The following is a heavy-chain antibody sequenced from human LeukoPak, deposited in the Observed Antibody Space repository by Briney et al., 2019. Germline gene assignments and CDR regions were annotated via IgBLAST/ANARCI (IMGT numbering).Heavy chain of an antibody. J-gene: IGHJ4*02. D-gene: IGHD1-26*01. CDR1: GFTFSSYA. CDR2: ISYDGSNK. Sequence: PGGSLRLSCAASGFTFSSYAMHWVRQAPGKGLEWVAVISYDGSNKYYADSVKGRFTISRDNSKNTLCLQMNSLRAEDTAVYYCARGSGSYSLYFDYWGQGTLVTASS. CDR3: ARGSGSYSLYFDY. V-gene: IGHV3-30*04.